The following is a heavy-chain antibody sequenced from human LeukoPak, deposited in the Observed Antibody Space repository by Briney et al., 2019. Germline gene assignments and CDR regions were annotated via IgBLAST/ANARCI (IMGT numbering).Heavy chain of an antibody. V-gene: IGHV4-34*01. CDR3: ARTGKGTFTDAFDI. CDR1: GGSFSGYY. CDR2: INHSGST. Sequence: SETLSLTCAVYGGSFSGYYWSWIRQPPGKGLEWIGEINHSGSTNYNPSLKSRVTISVDTSKSQFSLKLSSVTAADTAVYYCARTGKGTFTDAFDIWGQGTMVTVSS. D-gene: IGHD3-10*01. J-gene: IGHJ3*02.